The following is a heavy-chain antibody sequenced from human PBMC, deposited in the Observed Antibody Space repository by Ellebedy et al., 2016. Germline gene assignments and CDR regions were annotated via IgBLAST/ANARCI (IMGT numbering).Heavy chain of an antibody. D-gene: IGHD6-19*01. V-gene: IGHV3-7*03. J-gene: IGHJ5*02. CDR1: GFTFSSYW. CDR2: IKQDGSEK. Sequence: GGSLRLSXAASGFTFSSYWMSWVRQAPGKGLEWVANIKQDGSEKYYVDSVKGRFTISRDNAKNSLYLQMNSLRAEDTAVYYCARDAILYSSGWYWFDPWGQGTLVTVSS. CDR3: ARDAILYSSGWYWFDP.